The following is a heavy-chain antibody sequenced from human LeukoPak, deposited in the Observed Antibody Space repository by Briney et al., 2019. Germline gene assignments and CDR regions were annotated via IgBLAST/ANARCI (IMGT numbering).Heavy chain of an antibody. Sequence: GPLRLSCAASGFTFSSYSMNCVRQAPGKGLEWIGEINHSGSTNYNPSRKSRVTISVDTSKNQFSLKLSSMTAADTAVYYCARHKRYFDWYKTYFDYWGQGTLVTVSS. J-gene: IGHJ4*02. D-gene: IGHD3-9*01. CDR3: ARHKRYFDWYKTYFDY. V-gene: IGHV4-34*01. CDR1: GFTFSSYS. CDR2: INHSGST.